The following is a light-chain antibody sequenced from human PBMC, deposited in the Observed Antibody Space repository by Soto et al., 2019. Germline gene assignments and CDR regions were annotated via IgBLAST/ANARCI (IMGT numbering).Light chain of an antibody. CDR3: QQYKNGPQT. Sequence: EIVLTQSPATLSLSPGERATLSCRASQSVSSDLAWYQQKPGQAPRLLIYDASNRATGIPARFSGSGSGTDFTLTISGLQSEDFAVYYCQQYKNGPQTFGQGTRWIS. V-gene: IGKV3-11*01. J-gene: IGKJ1*01. CDR2: DAS. CDR1: QSVSSD.